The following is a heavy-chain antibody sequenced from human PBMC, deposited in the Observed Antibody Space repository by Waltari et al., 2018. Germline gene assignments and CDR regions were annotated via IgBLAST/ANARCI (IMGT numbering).Heavy chain of an antibody. CDR3: ARGQWELPTLDY. D-gene: IGHD1-26*01. CDR1: GFTFSSYA. J-gene: IGHJ4*02. Sequence: QVQLVESGGGVVQPGRSLRLSCAASGFTFSSYAMPRVRQAPGKGLEWVAVISYDGSNKYYADSVKGRFTISRGNSKNTLYLQMNSLRAEDTSVYYCARGQWELPTLDYWGQGTLVTVSS. CDR2: ISYDGSNK. V-gene: IGHV3-30-3*01.